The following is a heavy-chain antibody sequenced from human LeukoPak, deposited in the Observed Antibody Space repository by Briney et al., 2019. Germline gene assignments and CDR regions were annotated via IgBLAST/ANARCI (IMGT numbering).Heavy chain of an antibody. CDR1: GGSISSGGYY. J-gene: IGHJ4*02. Sequence: SETLSLTCTDSGGSISSGGYYWSWIRQHPGMGLEWIGYIYYSGSTYYNPSLKSRVTISVDTSKNQFSLTLSSVTAADTAVYYCAREVSTSVDYWGQGTLVTVPS. CDR3: AREVSTSVDY. V-gene: IGHV4-31*03. CDR2: IYYSGST. D-gene: IGHD2-2*01.